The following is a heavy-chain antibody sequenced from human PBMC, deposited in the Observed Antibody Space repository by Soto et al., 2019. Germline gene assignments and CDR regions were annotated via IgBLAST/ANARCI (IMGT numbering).Heavy chain of an antibody. J-gene: IGHJ4*02. V-gene: IGHV3-9*01. Sequence: EVQLVESGGGLVQPGRSLRLSCVASGFSFNGHAMHWIRQAPGKGLDWVSGIFYNGYKGYADSVKGRFTVSRDNAKNSLYLQMNSLTPNDSAIYYCLKDLRSGGLDIWGQGTLVTVSS. CDR3: LKDLRSGGLDI. CDR2: IFYNGYK. CDR1: GFSFNGHA. D-gene: IGHD3-16*01.